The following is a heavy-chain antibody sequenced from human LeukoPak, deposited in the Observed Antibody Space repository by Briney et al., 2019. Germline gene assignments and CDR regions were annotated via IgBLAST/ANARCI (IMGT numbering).Heavy chain of an antibody. CDR2: INPSGGST. V-gene: IGHV1-46*01. CDR3: ARGYSSSGDYDY. CDR1: GYTFTSYY. Sequence: ASVKVSCKASGYTFTSYYIHWVRQAPGQGLEWMGIINPSGGSTSYAQKFQDRVTMTRDTSTSTVYMELSSLRSEDTAAYYCARGYSSSGDYDYWGQGTLVTVSS. J-gene: IGHJ4*02. D-gene: IGHD3-22*01.